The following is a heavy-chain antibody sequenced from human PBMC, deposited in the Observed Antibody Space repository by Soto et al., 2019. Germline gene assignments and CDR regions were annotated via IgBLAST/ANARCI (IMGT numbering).Heavy chain of an antibody. CDR1: GGTFSSYA. CDR3: ARSGIGVVAATHFDY. J-gene: IGHJ4*02. Sequence: QVQLVQSGAEVKKPGSSVKVSCKASGGTFSSYAISWVRQAPGQGLEWMGGSIPIFGTANYAQKIRGRVTITADESTSKAYMKLSSLRSEDTAVYYCARSGIGVVAATHFDYWGQGTLVTVSS. D-gene: IGHD2-15*01. V-gene: IGHV1-69*12. CDR2: SIPIFGTA.